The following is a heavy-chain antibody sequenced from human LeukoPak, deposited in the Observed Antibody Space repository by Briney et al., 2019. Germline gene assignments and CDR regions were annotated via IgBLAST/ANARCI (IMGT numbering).Heavy chain of an antibody. CDR2: ISDDGSNT. CDR3: AKDADTATVIYWYFDL. V-gene: IGHV3-30*18. J-gene: IGHJ2*01. D-gene: IGHD5-18*01. Sequence: GGSLRLSCTASGFTLSNFGMHWVRQAPGKGLEWVAVISDDGSNTFYADSVKGRFTISRDNSKNTLYLQLNSLRPEDTAVYYCAKDADTATVIYWYFDLWGRGTLVTVSS. CDR1: GFTLSNFG.